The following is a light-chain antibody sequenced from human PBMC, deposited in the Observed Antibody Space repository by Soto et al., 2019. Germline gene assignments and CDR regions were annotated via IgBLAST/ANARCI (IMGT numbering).Light chain of an antibody. V-gene: IGKV3-11*01. CDR2: DAS. Sequence: EIVLTQSPATLSLSPGERATLSCRASQSVSSYLAWYQQKPGQAPRLLIYDASNRATGIPARFSGSGSGTDFTLTISSIEPEDVAVYYCQQRSNWPRTFGQGTKVDIK. J-gene: IGKJ1*01. CDR1: QSVSSY. CDR3: QQRSNWPRT.